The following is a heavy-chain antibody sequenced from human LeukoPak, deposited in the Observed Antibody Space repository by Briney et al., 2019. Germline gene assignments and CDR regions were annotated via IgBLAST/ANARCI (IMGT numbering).Heavy chain of an antibody. CDR1: GYTFTGYY. J-gene: IGHJ6*02. D-gene: IGHD2-15*01. CDR2: INPNSGGT. CDR3: ARDCSGGSCYPLYYYYYGMDV. Sequence: ASVKVSCKASGYTFTGYYMHWVRQAPGQGLEWMGWINPNSGGTNYAQKLQGRVTMTTDTSTSTAYMELRSLRSDDTAVYYCARDCSGGSCYPLYYYYYGMDVWGQGTTVTVSS. V-gene: IGHV1-2*02.